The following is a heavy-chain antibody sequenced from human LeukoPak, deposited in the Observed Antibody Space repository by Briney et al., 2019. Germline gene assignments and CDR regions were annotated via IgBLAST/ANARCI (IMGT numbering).Heavy chain of an antibody. V-gene: IGHV3-48*01. Sequence: PGGSLRLSCAASGFTFSSYSMNWVRQAPGKGLEWVSYISSSSSTIYYADSVKGRFTISRDNAKNSLYLQMNSLRAEDTAVYYCANPAVAGVPVWGQGTLVTASS. CDR2: ISSSSSTI. CDR1: GFTFSSYS. D-gene: IGHD6-19*01. J-gene: IGHJ4*02. CDR3: ANPAVAGVPV.